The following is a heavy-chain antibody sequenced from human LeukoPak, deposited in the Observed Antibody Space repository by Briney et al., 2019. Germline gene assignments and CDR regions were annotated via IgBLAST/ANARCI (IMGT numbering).Heavy chain of an antibody. CDR2: IKQDGSEK. V-gene: IGHV3-7*01. Sequence: GGPLRLSCEASGFTFSSYSMNWVRQAPGKGLEWVANIKQDGSEKYYVDSVKGRFTISRDNAKNSLYLQMNSLRAEDTAVYYCARDLANFYGSGSYPDSWGQGTLVTVSS. CDR1: GFTFSSYS. J-gene: IGHJ4*02. D-gene: IGHD3-10*01. CDR3: ARDLANFYGSGSYPDS.